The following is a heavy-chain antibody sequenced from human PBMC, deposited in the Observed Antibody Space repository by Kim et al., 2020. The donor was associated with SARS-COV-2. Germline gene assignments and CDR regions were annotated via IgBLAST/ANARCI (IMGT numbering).Heavy chain of an antibody. CDR2: IYYSGST. CDR3: ARLAIGSSWYVKAFDI. J-gene: IGHJ3*02. D-gene: IGHD6-13*01. V-gene: IGHV4-59*08. CDR1: GDSISSYY. Sequence: SETLSLTCTVSGDSISSYYWSWIRQPPGKGLEWIGYIYYSGSTNYNPSLKSRVTISVDTSKNQFSLKLSSVTAADTAVYYCARLAIGSSWYVKAFDIWGQGTMVPVSS.